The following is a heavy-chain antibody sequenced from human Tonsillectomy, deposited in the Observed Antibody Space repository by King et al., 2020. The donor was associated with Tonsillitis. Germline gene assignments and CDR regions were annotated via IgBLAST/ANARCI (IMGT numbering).Heavy chain of an antibody. CDR1: GFTFSSYA. D-gene: IGHD3-9*01. V-gene: IGHV3-30-3*01. CDR3: ARGEEWPLTGQGYFDY. J-gene: IGHJ4*02. Sequence: VQLVESGGGVVQPGRSLRLSCAASGFTFSSYAMHWVRQAPGKGLEWVAVIPYDGSNKYYADSGKGRFTISRDNSKNTLYLQMNSLRAEDTAVYYCARGEEWPLTGQGYFDYWGQGTLVTVSS. CDR2: IPYDGSNK.